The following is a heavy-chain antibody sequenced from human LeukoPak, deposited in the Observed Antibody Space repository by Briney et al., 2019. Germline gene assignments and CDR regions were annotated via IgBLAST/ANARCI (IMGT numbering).Heavy chain of an antibody. CDR3: ARVRLQPRTLLDDAFDI. D-gene: IGHD1-14*01. Sequence: GGSLRLSCAASGFTFSDYNMRWIRQAPGKGLEWVSSISRSGSTKYYADSVKGRFTISRDNSKNTLYLQMNSLRAEDTAVYYCARVRLQPRTLLDDAFDIWGQGTMVTVSS. J-gene: IGHJ3*02. CDR2: ISRSGSTK. V-gene: IGHV3-11*04. CDR1: GFTFSDYN.